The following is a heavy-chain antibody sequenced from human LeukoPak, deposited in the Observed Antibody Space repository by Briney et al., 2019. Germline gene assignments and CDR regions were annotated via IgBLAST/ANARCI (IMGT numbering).Heavy chain of an antibody. V-gene: IGHV1-8*01. J-gene: IGHJ5*02. D-gene: IGHD3-10*01. CDR1: GYTFTSYD. CDR3: AREGLWFGELSRRRGRFDP. CDR2: MNPNSGNT. Sequence: ASVKVSCKASGYTFTSYDINWVRQATGQGLEWMGWMNPNSGNTGYAQKFQGRVTMTRNTSISTAYIELSSLRSEDTAVYYCAREGLWFGELSRRRGRFDPWGQGTLVTVSS.